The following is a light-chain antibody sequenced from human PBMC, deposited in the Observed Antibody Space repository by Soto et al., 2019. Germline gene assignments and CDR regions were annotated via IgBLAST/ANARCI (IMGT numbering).Light chain of an antibody. CDR1: QSLVHSNGYTY. Sequence: DIVMTQSPLSLSVTPGEPASISCRSSQSLVHSNGYTYLDWYLQKPGQSPQLLIYMGSNRASGVPDRFSGSGSGTDFTLKISRVETEDVGVYYCMQSLQTRTFGGGTKVDIK. J-gene: IGKJ4*01. CDR3: MQSLQTRT. V-gene: IGKV2-28*01. CDR2: MGS.